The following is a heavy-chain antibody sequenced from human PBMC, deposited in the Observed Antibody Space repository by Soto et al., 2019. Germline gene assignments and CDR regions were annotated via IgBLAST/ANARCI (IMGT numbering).Heavy chain of an antibody. V-gene: IGHV4-39*01. CDR3: ARLRGTSNYGYYYYYMDG. CDR1: GGSITSSSYY. CDR2: IYYSGTT. D-gene: IGHD4-4*01. Sequence: SETLSLTCTVSGGSITSSSYYWGWIRQPPGKGLEWIGSIYYSGTTYYNPSLESRLTISVDTSKNQFSLKLNSVTAADTAVYYCARLRGTSNYGYYYYYMDGRGKGTTVTVSS. J-gene: IGHJ6*03.